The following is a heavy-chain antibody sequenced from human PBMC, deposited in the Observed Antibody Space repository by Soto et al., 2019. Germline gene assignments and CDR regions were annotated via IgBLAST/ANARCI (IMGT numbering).Heavy chain of an antibody. CDR3: ARGVVAPSY. CDR2: INPNSGGT. V-gene: IGHV1-2*02. CDR1: GYFFTSHY. J-gene: IGHJ4*02. D-gene: IGHD2-15*01. Sequence: GASVKVSCKTSGYFFTSHYIHWVRQAPGQGLEWMGWINPNSGGTNYAQKFQGRVTMTRDTSISTAYMELSRLRSDDTAVYYCARGVVAPSYWGQGTLVTVSS.